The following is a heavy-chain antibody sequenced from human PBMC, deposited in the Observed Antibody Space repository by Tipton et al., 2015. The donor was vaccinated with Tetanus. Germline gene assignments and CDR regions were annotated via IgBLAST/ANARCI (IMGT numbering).Heavy chain of an antibody. CDR3: ATDVGGFPGLPAAAHGGDCHP. D-gene: IGHD2-21*02. V-gene: IGHV3-9*01. Sequence: SLRLSCSASGFTFEDYAMHWVRQAPGKGLEWVSGISWNGGSIGYADSVMGRFTISRDNGKNSVYLQMTNLRAEDTAWYYCATDVGGFPGLPAAAHGGDCHPWGQCTLVVVPS. J-gene: IGHJ1*01. CDR2: ISWNGGSI. CDR1: GFTFEDYA.